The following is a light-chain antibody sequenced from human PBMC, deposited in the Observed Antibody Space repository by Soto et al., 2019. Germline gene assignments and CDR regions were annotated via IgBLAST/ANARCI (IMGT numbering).Light chain of an antibody. Sequence: EIVLTQSPATLSVSPGERATLSCRAGQSISDYLAWYQQRPGQAPRLLIFDASNRATGVPDRFSGGGSGTDITLIISSLEPEDFAVYYCQQRVNWPPTFGEGTKVEI. CDR1: QSISDY. CDR2: DAS. V-gene: IGKV3-11*01. CDR3: QQRVNWPPT. J-gene: IGKJ4*01.